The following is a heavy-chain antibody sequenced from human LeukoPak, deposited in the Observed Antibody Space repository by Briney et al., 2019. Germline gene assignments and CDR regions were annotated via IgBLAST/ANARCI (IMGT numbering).Heavy chain of an antibody. CDR1: GFTFSSYA. CDR3: ARGAHIVVVPAATGADYFDS. D-gene: IGHD2-2*01. Sequence: GGSLTLSCAASGFTFSSYAIHWLRQAPGKELEWVAVISYGGSNKYYADSVKGRFTISRDNSKNTLYLQMNSLRAEDTAVYYCARGAHIVVVPAATGADYFDSWGQGTLVTVSS. CDR2: ISYGGSNK. J-gene: IGHJ4*02. V-gene: IGHV3-30-3*01.